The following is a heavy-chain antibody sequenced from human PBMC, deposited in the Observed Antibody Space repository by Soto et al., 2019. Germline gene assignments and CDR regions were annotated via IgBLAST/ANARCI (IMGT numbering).Heavy chain of an antibody. CDR1: GASVRSASDY. CDR3: ARSRGDGYGVFDF. J-gene: IGHJ4*02. Sequence: QVQLQESGPGLVKPSETLSLTCTVSGASVRSASDYWSWIRQPPGRGLECLGYIYHSGNTYYNPSLLIRFTISIDTSSNQFSLRLNSVTAADTAVYYCARSRGDGYGVFDFWGQGSLVTVSS. V-gene: IGHV4-61*01. CDR2: IYHSGNT. D-gene: IGHD4-17*01.